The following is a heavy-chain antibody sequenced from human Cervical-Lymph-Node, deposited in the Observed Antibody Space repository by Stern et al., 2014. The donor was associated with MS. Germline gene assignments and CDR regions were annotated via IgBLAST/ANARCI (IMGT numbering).Heavy chain of an antibody. CDR3: VRERTRLFLPDGLDV. D-gene: IGHD2-2*01. CDR2: LGSDGTKT. J-gene: IGHJ6*02. Sequence: EVHLVESGGGLVQPGGSLRLSCAASGITFSNYWMHWVRHAPGKGLVWVSRLGSDGTKTSYADSVKGRFTISRDNAKNPLYLQMNSLRAEDTAVYYCVRERTRLFLPDGLDVWGQGTTVTVS. CDR1: GITFSNYW. V-gene: IGHV3-74*01.